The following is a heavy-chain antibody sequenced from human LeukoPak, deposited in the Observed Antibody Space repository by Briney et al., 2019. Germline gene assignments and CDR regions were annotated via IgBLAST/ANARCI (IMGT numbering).Heavy chain of an antibody. CDR1: GGSITSYY. CDR3: ARLPDRRELVCLLEAGMLGDRSGSACVRTDP. D-gene: IGHD3-10*01. J-gene: IGHJ5*02. Sequence: KPSETLSLTCTLSGGSITSYYWSWIRHPPGKGLEWIAYVCSSGFTSYNPFLKSRHNMSIDPTKNQFALNLSSATAADTGVHCCARLPDRRELVCLLEAGMLGDRSGSACVRTDP. V-gene: IGHV4-59*08. CDR2: VCSSGFT.